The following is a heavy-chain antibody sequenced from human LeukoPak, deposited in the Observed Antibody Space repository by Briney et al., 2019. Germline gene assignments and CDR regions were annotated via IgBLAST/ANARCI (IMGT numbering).Heavy chain of an antibody. V-gene: IGHV1-2*06. D-gene: IGHD6-6*01. CDR1: GGTFSSYA. CDR2: INPNSGGT. Sequence: ASVKVSCKASGGTFSSYAISWVRQAPGQGLEWMGRINPNSGGTNYAQKFQGRVTMTRDTSISTAYMELSRLRSDDTAVYYCARDPPSSSGPDYWGQGTLVTVSS. CDR3: ARDPPSSSGPDY. J-gene: IGHJ4*02.